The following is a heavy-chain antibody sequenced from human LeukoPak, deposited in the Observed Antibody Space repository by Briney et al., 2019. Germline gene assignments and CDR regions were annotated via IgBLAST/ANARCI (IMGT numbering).Heavy chain of an antibody. CDR2: ISSSGSTI. CDR1: GFTFSSYE. CDR3: AREYGNYRDY. V-gene: IGHV3-48*03. J-gene: IGHJ4*01. D-gene: IGHD4-17*01. Sequence: GGSLRLSCAASGFTFSSYEMNWVRQAPGKGLEWVSHISSSGSTIYYADFVKGRFTISRDNAKNSLYLQMNSLRAEDTALYYCAREYGNYRDYWGHGTLVIVSS.